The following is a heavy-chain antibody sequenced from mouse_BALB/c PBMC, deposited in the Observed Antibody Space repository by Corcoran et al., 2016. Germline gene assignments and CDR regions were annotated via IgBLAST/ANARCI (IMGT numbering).Heavy chain of an antibody. Sequence: EVQLQQSGPELVKPGASVKMSCKASGYTFTSYVMHWVKQKPGQGLEWIGYINPYNDGTKYNEKFKGKATLTSDKSSSTAYMELSSLTSEDSAVYYCAREGGWLLSYVDVWGAGTTVTVSS. V-gene: IGHV1S136*01. CDR1: GYTFTSYV. D-gene: IGHD2-3*01. J-gene: IGHJ1*01. CDR2: INPYNDGT. CDR3: AREGGWLLSYVDV.